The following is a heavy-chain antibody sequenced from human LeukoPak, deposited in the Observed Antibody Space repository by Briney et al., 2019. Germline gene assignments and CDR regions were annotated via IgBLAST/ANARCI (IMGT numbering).Heavy chain of an antibody. V-gene: IGHV4-59*01. CDR1: GGSINSYY. J-gene: IGHJ3*02. D-gene: IGHD3-22*01. Sequence: PSETLSLTCTVSGGSINSYYWSWIRQPPGKGLEWIGYIYYSGNTNYNPSLKSRVTISVDTSKNHFSLKLNSVTAADTAMYYCARLNYYESSRAFDIWGQGTMVTVSS. CDR2: IYYSGNT. CDR3: ARLNYYESSRAFDI.